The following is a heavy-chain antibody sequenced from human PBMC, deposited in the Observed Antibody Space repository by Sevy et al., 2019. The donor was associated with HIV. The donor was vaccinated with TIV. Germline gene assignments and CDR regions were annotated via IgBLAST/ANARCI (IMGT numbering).Heavy chain of an antibody. CDR2: ISSSSSTI. J-gene: IGHJ3*02. D-gene: IGHD6-19*01. CDR1: GFTFSSYS. Sequence: GGSLRLSCAASGFTFSSYSMNWVRRAPGKGLEWVSYISSSSSTIHYADSVKGRFTISRDNAKNELYLQMNSLRDEDTAVYYCALGYSSGWNNGAFDIWGQGTMVTVSS. V-gene: IGHV3-48*02. CDR3: ALGYSSGWNNGAFDI.